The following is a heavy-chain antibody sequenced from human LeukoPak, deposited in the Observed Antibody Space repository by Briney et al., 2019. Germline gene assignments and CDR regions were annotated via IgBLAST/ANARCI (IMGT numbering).Heavy chain of an antibody. J-gene: IGHJ6*03. D-gene: IGHD2-2*01. V-gene: IGHV3-20*04. Sequence: PGESLRLACPASGFTFDNYAMSWVRQPPGKGLEWVSVINWSGGSTGYADSVKGRFTISRDNAKNSLYLQMSSVSAEDTALYYCARVYCSSTNCYFYYMDVWGKGTTVTVSS. CDR1: GFTFDNYA. CDR3: ARVYCSSTNCYFYYMDV. CDR2: INWSGGST.